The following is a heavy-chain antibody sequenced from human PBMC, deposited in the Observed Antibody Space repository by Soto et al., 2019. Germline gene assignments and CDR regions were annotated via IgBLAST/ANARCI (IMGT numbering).Heavy chain of an antibody. V-gene: IGHV4-31*03. CDR2: IFYSVGT. Sequence: QVQLQESGPGLVKPSQTLSLTCTVSGGSINTGGYYWSWIRQHGGKGLAWMGYIFYSVGTYYNPSLKSRVTVSIDTSKNQCSLKLSSVTAGATAVYYCATFGAGGAWTWFDPWGQGTLVTVSS. CDR1: GGSINTGGYY. CDR3: ATFGAGGAWTWFDP. D-gene: IGHD2-21*02. J-gene: IGHJ5*02.